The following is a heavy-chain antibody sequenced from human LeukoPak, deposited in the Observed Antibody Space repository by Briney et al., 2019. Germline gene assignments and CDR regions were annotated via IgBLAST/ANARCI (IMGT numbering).Heavy chain of an antibody. CDR3: ARGRVPTVSYGVDV. Sequence: GGSLRLSCAASGFTFSSYWMSWVRQAPGKGLEWVANIKQDGSEKYYVDSVKGRFTISRDNAKNSLYLQMNSLRAEDTAVYYCARGRVPTVSYGVDVWGQGTTVTVSS. V-gene: IGHV3-7*01. CDR2: IKQDGSEK. D-gene: IGHD4-17*01. CDR1: GFTFSSYW. J-gene: IGHJ6*02.